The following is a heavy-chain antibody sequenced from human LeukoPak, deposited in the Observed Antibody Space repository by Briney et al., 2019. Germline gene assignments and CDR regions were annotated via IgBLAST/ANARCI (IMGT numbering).Heavy chain of an antibody. V-gene: IGHV3-64*01. J-gene: IGHJ5*02. Sequence: GGSLRLSCAASGFTFSSYAMHWVRQAPGKGLEYVSAISSNGGSTYYASSVKGRFTISRDNSKNTLYLQMGSLRAEDMAVYYCARARIPTYYYGSGSYYPETNWFDPWGQGTLVTVSS. CDR1: GFTFSSYA. CDR2: ISSNGGST. D-gene: IGHD3-10*01. CDR3: ARARIPTYYYGSGSYYPETNWFDP.